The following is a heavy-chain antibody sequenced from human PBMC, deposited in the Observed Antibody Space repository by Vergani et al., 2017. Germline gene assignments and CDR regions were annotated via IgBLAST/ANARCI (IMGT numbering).Heavy chain of an antibody. Sequence: EVQLVESGGGLVKPGGSLRLSCAASGFTFSNAWMSWVRQAPGKGLAWVGRIKSKTDGGTTDYAAPVTGRFTISRDDSKNTLYLQMNSLKTEDTAVYYSTTGTQSDLKRGITMIVVVNDYWGQGTLVTVSS. CDR2: IKSKTDGGTT. V-gene: IGHV3-15*01. CDR1: GFTFSNAW. J-gene: IGHJ4*02. CDR3: TTGTQSDLKRGITMIVVVNDY. D-gene: IGHD3-22*01.